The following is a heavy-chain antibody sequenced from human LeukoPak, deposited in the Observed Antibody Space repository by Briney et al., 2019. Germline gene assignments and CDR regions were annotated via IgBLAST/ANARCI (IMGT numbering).Heavy chain of an antibody. Sequence: PGGSLRVSCAASGFTFSGYGMSWFRQAPGKGLEWVAFIRNDGSNKYYADSVKGRFTISRDNAKNTLYLQMNSLRAEDTALYYCAQEGISSGPGGMDVWGQGTTVTVSS. V-gene: IGHV3-30*02. J-gene: IGHJ6*02. CDR1: GFTFSGYG. CDR3: AQEGISSGPGGMDV. CDR2: IRNDGSNK. D-gene: IGHD3-22*01.